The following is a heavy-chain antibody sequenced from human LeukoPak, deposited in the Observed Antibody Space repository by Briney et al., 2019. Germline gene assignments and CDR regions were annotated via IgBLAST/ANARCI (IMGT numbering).Heavy chain of an antibody. D-gene: IGHD2-2*01. CDR1: GYTFTSYA. Sequence: ASVKVSYKASGYTFTSYAMNWVRQAPGQGLEWMEWINTNTGNPTYAQGFTGRFVFSLDTSVSTAFLQISSLKAEDTAVYYCARIGGESTYYYYMDAWGTGTTVTVSS. V-gene: IGHV7-4-1*02. J-gene: IGHJ6*03. CDR3: ARIGGESTYYYYMDA. CDR2: INTNTGNP.